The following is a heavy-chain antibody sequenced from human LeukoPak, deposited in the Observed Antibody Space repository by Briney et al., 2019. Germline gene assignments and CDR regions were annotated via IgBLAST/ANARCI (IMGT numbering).Heavy chain of an antibody. CDR3: AGDRGVGAAVFFDY. V-gene: IGHV4-34*01. D-gene: IGHD6-13*01. CDR1: GGSFSGYY. CDR2: INHSGST. Sequence: PSETLSLTCAVHGGSFSGYYWSWIRQPPGKGLEWIGEINHSGSTNYNPSLKSRVTISVDTSKNQFSLQLNSVTPDDTALYYCAGDRGVGAAVFFDYWGLGTLATVSS. J-gene: IGHJ4*02.